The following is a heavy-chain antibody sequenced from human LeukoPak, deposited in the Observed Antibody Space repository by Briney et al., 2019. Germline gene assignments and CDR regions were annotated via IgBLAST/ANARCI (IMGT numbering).Heavy chain of an antibody. Sequence: KSGGSLRLSCAASGFTFSDYYMSWIRQAPGKGLEWVSYISSSGSTIYYADSVKGRFTISRDNAKNSLYLQMNSLRAEDTAVYYCARSFSIVVVVADYGMDVWGQGTTVTVSS. CDR3: ARSFSIVVVVADYGMDV. V-gene: IGHV3-11*01. J-gene: IGHJ6*02. CDR2: ISSSGSTI. CDR1: GFTFSDYY. D-gene: IGHD2-15*01.